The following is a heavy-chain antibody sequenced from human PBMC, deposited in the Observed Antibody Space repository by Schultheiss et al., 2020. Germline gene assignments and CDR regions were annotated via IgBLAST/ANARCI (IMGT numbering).Heavy chain of an antibody. D-gene: IGHD3-22*01. CDR3: AKGRGNYYDNSGYHP. Sequence: GGSLRLSCAASGFTFSSYGMHWVRQAPGKGLEWVAVIWYDGSNKYYADSVKGRFTISRDNSKNTLYLQMNSLRAEDTAVYYCAKGRGNYYDNSGYHPWGQGTLVTVSS. J-gene: IGHJ5*02. CDR2: IWYDGSNK. V-gene: IGHV3-33*06. CDR1: GFTFSSYG.